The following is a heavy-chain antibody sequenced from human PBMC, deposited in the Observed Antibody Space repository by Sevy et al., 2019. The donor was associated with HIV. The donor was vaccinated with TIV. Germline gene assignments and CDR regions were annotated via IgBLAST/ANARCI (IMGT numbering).Heavy chain of an antibody. V-gene: IGHV4-59*08. CDR2: VPHRGST. Sequence: SETLSLTCTVSGGSVSSYYWSWVRQSPGKGVEWIGYVPHRGSTNYNPSLKSRVTTSVDTSKNQFSLRLSSVTAADTAVYYCARHVDARWFDPWGQGTLVTVSS. D-gene: IGHD2-2*01. CDR3: ARHVDARWFDP. J-gene: IGHJ5*02. CDR1: GGSVSSYY.